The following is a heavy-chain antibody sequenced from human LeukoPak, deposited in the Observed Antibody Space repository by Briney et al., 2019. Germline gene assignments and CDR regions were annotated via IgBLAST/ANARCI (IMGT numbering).Heavy chain of an antibody. CDR3: ARHSRGYDSEFGY. D-gene: IGHD5-12*01. V-gene: IGHV4-59*08. CDR2: MYYSGST. J-gene: IGHJ4*02. CDR1: GDSIIAYY. Sequence: SQTLSLTCTVSGDSIIAYYWSWIRQPPGKGLEWIGYMYYSGSTNYNPSLKSRVTISVDKSRNQFSLTLSSVTAADTAVYYCARHSRGYDSEFGYWGQGTLVTVSS.